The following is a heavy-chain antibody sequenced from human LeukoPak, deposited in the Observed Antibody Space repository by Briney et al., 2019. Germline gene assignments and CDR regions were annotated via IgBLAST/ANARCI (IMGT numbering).Heavy chain of an antibody. CDR2: TYYSGST. D-gene: IGHD2-15*01. V-gene: IGHV4-39*01. Sequence: PSETLSLTCTVSGGSISSDYYYWDWIRQPPGKGLEWIGSTYYSGSTYYNPSLKSQVTISVDTSKNQFSLKLSSVIAADSAVYYCARHCSGISCYHYYGMDVWGQGTTVTVSS. CDR3: ARHCSGISCYHYYGMDV. CDR1: GGSISSDYYY. J-gene: IGHJ6*02.